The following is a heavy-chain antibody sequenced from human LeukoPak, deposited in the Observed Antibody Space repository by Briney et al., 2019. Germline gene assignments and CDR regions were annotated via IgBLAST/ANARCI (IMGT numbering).Heavy chain of an antibody. Sequence: PGGSLRPSCAASGFSFSDHYMDWVRQAPGKGLEWVGRIRNKANTYTTEYAASVKGRFTVSRDDSKNSLYLQMNSLKTEDTAVYYCARGRLTVSWFDPWGQGTLVTVSS. D-gene: IGHD3-16*01. CDR2: IRNKANTYTT. CDR3: ARGRLTVSWFDP. J-gene: IGHJ5*02. CDR1: GFSFSDHY. V-gene: IGHV3-72*01.